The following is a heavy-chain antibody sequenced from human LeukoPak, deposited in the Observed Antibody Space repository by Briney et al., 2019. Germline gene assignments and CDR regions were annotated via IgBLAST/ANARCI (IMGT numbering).Heavy chain of an antibody. CDR1: GYTLTELS. J-gene: IGHJ4*02. Sequence: ASVKVSCKVSGYTLTELSMHWVRQAPGKGLEWMGGFDPEDGETIYAQKFQDRVTMTEDTSTDTAYMELSSLRSEDTAVYYCTMYTSCTGGSCNSRPEDTFDHWAREPWSSSPQ. CDR3: TMYTSCTGGSCNSRPEDTFDH. D-gene: IGHD2-15*01. V-gene: IGHV1-24*01. CDR2: FDPEDGET.